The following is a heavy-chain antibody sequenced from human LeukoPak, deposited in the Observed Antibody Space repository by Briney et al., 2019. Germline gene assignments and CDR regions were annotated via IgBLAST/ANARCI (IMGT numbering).Heavy chain of an antibody. CDR1: GGSFSGYY. CDR3: ARGRMNYYDSSGYYRNWFDP. Sequence: SETLSLTCAVYGGSFSGYYWSWIRQPPGKGLEWIGEINHSGSTNYNPFLKSRVTISVDTSKNQFSLKLSSVTAADTAVYYCARGRMNYYDSSGYYRNWFDPWGQGTLVTVSS. CDR2: INHSGST. J-gene: IGHJ5*02. D-gene: IGHD3-22*01. V-gene: IGHV4-34*01.